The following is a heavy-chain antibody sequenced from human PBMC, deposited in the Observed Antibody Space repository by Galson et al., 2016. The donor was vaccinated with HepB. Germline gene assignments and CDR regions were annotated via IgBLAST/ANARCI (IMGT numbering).Heavy chain of an antibody. V-gene: IGHV5-51*01. CDR1: GYSFTSYW. CDR2: IYPGDSDT. D-gene: IGHD6-13*01. Sequence: QSGAEVKKPGESLKISCKGSGYSFTSYWIGWVRQMPGKGLEWMGIIYPGDSDTRYSPSFQGQVTLSADKSISTAYLQWSRLKASDTAMYYCARRYSSTWYIKEYYFDYWGQGTLVTVSS. CDR3: ARRYSSTWYIKEYYFDY. J-gene: IGHJ4*02.